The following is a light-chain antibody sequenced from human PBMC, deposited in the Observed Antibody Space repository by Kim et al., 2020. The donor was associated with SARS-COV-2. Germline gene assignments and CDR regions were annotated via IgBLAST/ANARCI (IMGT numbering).Light chain of an antibody. CDR1: NINVGNQG. CDR2: RNN. J-gene: IGLJ3*02. Sequence: QAATHTCTGNNINVGNQGADWLQQDQCHPPKLLSYRNNYRPSWITDILSASRSGNTASLTITGLQPEDEADFYCSAWDSSLGACVFGGGTQLTVL. V-gene: IGLV10-54*01. CDR3: SAWDSSLGACV.